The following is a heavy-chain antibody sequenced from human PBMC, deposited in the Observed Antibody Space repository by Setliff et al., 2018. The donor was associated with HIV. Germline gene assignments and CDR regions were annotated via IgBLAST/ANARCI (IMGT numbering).Heavy chain of an antibody. CDR1: GGTLSNYV. D-gene: IGHD4-17*01. Sequence: ASVKVSCKTSGGTLSNYVITWVRQAPGQGLEWMGWISAHNGNTNYAQKLQGRVTMTTDTSTSTAYMEVRSLRSDDTAVYYCARTDYGGNSGGNYFDYWGQGSLVT. J-gene: IGHJ4*02. CDR3: ARTDYGGNSGGNYFDY. CDR2: ISAHNGNT. V-gene: IGHV1-18*01.